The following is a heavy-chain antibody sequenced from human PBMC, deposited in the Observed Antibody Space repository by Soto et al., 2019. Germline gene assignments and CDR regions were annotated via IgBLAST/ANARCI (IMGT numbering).Heavy chain of an antibody. CDR2: ISYDGSNK. CDR3: ARGYITQTTPWFDY. CDR1: GFTSSTYD. J-gene: IGHJ4*02. V-gene: IGHV3-30-3*01. D-gene: IGHD1-20*01. Sequence: QVQLVESGGGVVQPGNSLRLSCAASGFTSSTYDMNWVRQAPGRGLEWVAVISYDGSNKYYADSVKGRFTISRDNFNNTLFLQMTSLRAEDPAVYSCARGYITQTTPWFDYWGQGTLVTVSS.